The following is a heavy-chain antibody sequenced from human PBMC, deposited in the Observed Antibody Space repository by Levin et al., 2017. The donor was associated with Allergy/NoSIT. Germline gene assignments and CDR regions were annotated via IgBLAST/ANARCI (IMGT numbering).Heavy chain of an antibody. D-gene: IGHD4-17*01. CDR2: ISSSSSTI. V-gene: IGHV3-48*01. CDR3: ARDGVTTVTATDAFDI. Sequence: GGSLRLFCAASGFTFSSYSMNWVRQAPGKGLEWVSYISSSSSTIYYADSVKGRFTISRDNAKNSLYLQMNSLRAEDTAVYYCARDGVTTVTATDAFDIWGQGTMVTVSS. CDR1: GFTFSSYS. J-gene: IGHJ3*02.